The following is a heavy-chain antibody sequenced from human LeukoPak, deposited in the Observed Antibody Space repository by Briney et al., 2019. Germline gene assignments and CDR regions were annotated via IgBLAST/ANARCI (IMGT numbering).Heavy chain of an antibody. CDR3: ARDRWLVLGGDY. CDR2: IPYDGSNK. D-gene: IGHD6-19*01. V-gene: IGHV3-30*03. Sequence: PGRSLRLSCAASGFIFSTYGMHWVRQAPGKRLEWVAVIPYDGSNKYYADSVKGRFTISRDNSKNTLYLQMNSLRVEDTAVYYCARDRWLVLGGDYWGQGTLVTVSS. CDR1: GFIFSTYG. J-gene: IGHJ4*02.